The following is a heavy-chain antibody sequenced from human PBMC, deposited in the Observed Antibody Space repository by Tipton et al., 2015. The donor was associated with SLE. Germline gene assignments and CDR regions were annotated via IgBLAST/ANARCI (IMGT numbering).Heavy chain of an antibody. V-gene: IGHV4-61*02. CDR2: IYTSGST. Sequence: TLSLTCTVSGGSISSGSHYWSWIRQPAGKGLEWLGRIYTSGSTNYNPSLKSRVTISVDTSKNQFSLKLSSVTAADTAVYYCARDPVAGRGIDYWGQGTLVTVSS. J-gene: IGHJ4*02. CDR1: GGSISSGSHY. CDR3: ARDPVAGRGIDY. D-gene: IGHD6-19*01.